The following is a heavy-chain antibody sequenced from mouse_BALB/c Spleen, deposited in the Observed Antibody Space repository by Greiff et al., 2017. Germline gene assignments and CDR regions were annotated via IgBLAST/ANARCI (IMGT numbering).Heavy chain of an antibody. V-gene: IGHV5-6*01. J-gene: IGHJ2*01. CDR1: GFTFSSYG. Sequence: DVHLVESGGDLVKPGGSLKLSCAASGFTFSSYGMSWVRQTPDKRLEWVATISSGGSYTYYPDSVKGRFTISRDNAKNTLYLQMSRLKSEDTAMYYFARHDGNYDYFDYWGQGTTLTVSS. CDR2: ISSGGSYT. D-gene: IGHD2-1*01. CDR3: ARHDGNYDYFDY.